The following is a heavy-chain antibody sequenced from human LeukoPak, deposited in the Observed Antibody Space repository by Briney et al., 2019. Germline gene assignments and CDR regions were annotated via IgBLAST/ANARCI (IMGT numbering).Heavy chain of an antibody. CDR3: ATVAGSSWYRGWFDP. D-gene: IGHD6-13*01. J-gene: IGHJ5*02. CDR2: IYYTGST. V-gene: IGHV4-39*07. Sequence: SETLSLTCAVSGGSISSGGYSWSWIRQPPGKGLEWIGTIYYTGSTYYNSSLKSRVTISVDTSKNQFSLKLSSVTAADTAVYYCATVAGSSWYRGWFDPWGQGTLVTVSS. CDR1: GGSISSGGYS.